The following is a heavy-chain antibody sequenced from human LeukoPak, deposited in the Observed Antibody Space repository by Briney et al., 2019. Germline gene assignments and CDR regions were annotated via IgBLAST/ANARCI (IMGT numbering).Heavy chain of an antibody. V-gene: IGHV3-74*01. CDR1: GLTFSNYW. CDR2: IKSDGRT. D-gene: IGHD3-22*01. J-gene: IGHJ1*01. Sequence: GGSLRLSCAAAGLTFSNYWMHWVRQAPGRGLVWVSRIKSDGRTNYADSVKGRFTISRDNAKNTVSLQMNSLRAEDTGVYYCARAPSEIGGYYPEYFRHWGQGTLVTVSS. CDR3: ARAPSEIGGYYPEYFRH.